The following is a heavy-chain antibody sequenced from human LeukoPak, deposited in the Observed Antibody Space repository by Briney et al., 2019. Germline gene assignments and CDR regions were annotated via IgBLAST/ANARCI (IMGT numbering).Heavy chain of an antibody. J-gene: IGHJ4*02. D-gene: IGHD3-9*01. CDR3: ARALTGYPFDY. CDR1: GFTFSSYA. CDR2: ISSNGGST. Sequence: GGSLRLSCAASGFTFSSYAMHWVRQAPGKGLEYVSAISSNGGSTYYANSVKGRFTISRDNSKNTLYLQMGSLRAEDMAVYYCARALTGYPFDYWGQGTLVTVSS. V-gene: IGHV3-64*01.